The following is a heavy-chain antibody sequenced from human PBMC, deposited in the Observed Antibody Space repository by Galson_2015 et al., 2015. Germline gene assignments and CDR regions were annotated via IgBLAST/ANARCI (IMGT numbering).Heavy chain of an antibody. D-gene: IGHD6-19*01. J-gene: IGHJ4*02. CDR1: GFTFSDYY. CDR2: ISSSSSYT. Sequence: LRLSCAASGFTFSDYYMSWIRQAPGKGLEWVSYISSSSSYTNYADSVKGRFTISRDNAKNSLYLQMNSLRAEDTALYYCAKAINRGIIAVAGSLFDYWGQGTLVTVSS. CDR3: AKAINRGIIAVAGSLFDY. V-gene: IGHV3-11*05.